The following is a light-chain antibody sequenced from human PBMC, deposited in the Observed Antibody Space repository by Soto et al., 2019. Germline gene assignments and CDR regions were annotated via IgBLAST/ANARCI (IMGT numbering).Light chain of an antibody. Sequence: EIALTQSPATLSLSPGGRATLSCRASQSVSSYLAWYQQKPGQAPRLLIYDASNRATGIPARFSGSGSGTDFTLTISSLEPEDFSVYYCQQRSNWRPTFGQGKRREIK. CDR2: DAS. CDR3: QQRSNWRPT. CDR1: QSVSSY. V-gene: IGKV3-11*01. J-gene: IGKJ5*01.